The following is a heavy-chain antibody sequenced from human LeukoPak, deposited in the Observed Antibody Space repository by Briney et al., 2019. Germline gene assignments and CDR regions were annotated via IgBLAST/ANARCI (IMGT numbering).Heavy chain of an antibody. Sequence: PGGSLRLSCAASGFTVSRNYMSWVRQAPGKGLEWVSIIYSGGNTYYADSVEGRFTISRDNSKNTLYLQMNSLRAEDTAVYYCARDRDSSSWFGYWGQGTLVTVSS. V-gene: IGHV3-66*01. J-gene: IGHJ4*02. CDR3: ARDRDSSSWFGY. CDR2: IYSGGNT. CDR1: GFTVSRNY. D-gene: IGHD6-13*01.